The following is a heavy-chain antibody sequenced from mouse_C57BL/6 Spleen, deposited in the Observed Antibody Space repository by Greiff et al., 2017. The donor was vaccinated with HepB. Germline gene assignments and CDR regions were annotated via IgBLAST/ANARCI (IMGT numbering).Heavy chain of an antibody. CDR3: AREAIYYDGSSLFDY. J-gene: IGHJ2*01. CDR1: GYTFTSYW. CDR2: IYPGSGST. Sequence: QVQLQQPGAELVKPGASVKMSCKASGYTFTSYWITWVKQRPGQGLEWIGDIYPGSGSTNYNEKFKSKATLTVDTSSSTAYMQLSSLTSEDSAVYYCAREAIYYDGSSLFDYWGQGTTLTVSS. V-gene: IGHV1-55*01. D-gene: IGHD1-1*01.